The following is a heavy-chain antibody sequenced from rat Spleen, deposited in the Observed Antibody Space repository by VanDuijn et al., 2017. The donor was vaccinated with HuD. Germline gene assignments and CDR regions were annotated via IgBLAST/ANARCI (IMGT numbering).Heavy chain of an antibody. CDR3: TTANNGGFSELYYFDY. D-gene: IGHD1-11*01. CDR1: GLSFSNYD. Sequence: EVQLVESGGGAVQPGRSMKLSCAASGLSFSNYDMAWVRQAPTKGLEWVASITNTGRSVHYPASVKGRFTISRDTAQNTLFLQMNSLRSEDTATYYCTTANNGGFSELYYFDYWGQGVMVTVSS. CDR2: ITNTGRSV. J-gene: IGHJ2*01. V-gene: IGHV5-27*01.